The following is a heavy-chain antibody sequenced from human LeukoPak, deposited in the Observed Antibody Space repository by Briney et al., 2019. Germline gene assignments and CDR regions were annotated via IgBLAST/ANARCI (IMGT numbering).Heavy chain of an antibody. CDR2: IKSKTDGGTT. D-gene: IGHD3-22*01. Sequence: GGSLRLSCAASGFTFTNAWMSWVRQAPGKGLEWVGRIKSKTDGGTTDYAAPVKGRFTISRDDSENRLYLHLSSLKTEDTAVYYCTTVLGRYYYDSSGYYYGDYWGQGTLVTVSS. J-gene: IGHJ4*02. CDR1: GFTFTNAW. V-gene: IGHV3-15*01. CDR3: TTVLGRYYYDSSGYYYGDY.